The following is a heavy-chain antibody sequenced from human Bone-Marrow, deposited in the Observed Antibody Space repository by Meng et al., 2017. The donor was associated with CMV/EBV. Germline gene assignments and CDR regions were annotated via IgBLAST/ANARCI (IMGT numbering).Heavy chain of an antibody. CDR3: AKSLPPIQLRPRGAFDI. CDR2: IRYDGSNK. CDR1: TFTFSSYG. Sequence: GGSLRLSCAASTFTFSSYGMHWVRQAPGKGLEWVAFIRYDGSNKYYADSVKGRFTISRDNSKNTLYLQMNSLRAEDTAVYYCAKSLPPIQLRPRGAFDIWGQGTMVTFSS. D-gene: IGHD2-2*02. V-gene: IGHV3-30*02. J-gene: IGHJ3*02.